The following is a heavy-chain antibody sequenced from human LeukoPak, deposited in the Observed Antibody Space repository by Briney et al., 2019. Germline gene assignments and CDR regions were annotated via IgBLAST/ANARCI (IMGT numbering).Heavy chain of an antibody. V-gene: IGHV3-74*01. J-gene: IGHJ4*02. Sequence: RGGSLHLSGAASGFTFRNYWMDGVGRAPGEGRVWVSRINSDGSSTRYADSVKGRFTISRDNATNTLYLQMNSLRAEDTAVYYCARDSGYNSANDYWGQGTLVTVSS. CDR3: ARDSGYNSANDY. CDR2: INSDGSST. CDR1: GFTFRNYW. D-gene: IGHD5-12*01.